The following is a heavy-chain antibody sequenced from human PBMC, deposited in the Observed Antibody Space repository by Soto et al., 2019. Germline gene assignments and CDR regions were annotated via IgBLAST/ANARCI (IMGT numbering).Heavy chain of an antibody. D-gene: IGHD6-19*01. Sequence: QVQLVQSGAEVRKPGSSVKVSCKASGGTFSRHAISWVRQAPGQGLEWMGGIIPIFGTANHAQKFQGRVTIIADESTSTVYMELSSLRSEDTAMYYCARVGGSSGWYGYGMDVWGQGTTVTVSS. CDR2: IIPIFGTA. J-gene: IGHJ6*02. CDR1: GGTFSRHA. CDR3: ARVGGSSGWYGYGMDV. V-gene: IGHV1-69*01.